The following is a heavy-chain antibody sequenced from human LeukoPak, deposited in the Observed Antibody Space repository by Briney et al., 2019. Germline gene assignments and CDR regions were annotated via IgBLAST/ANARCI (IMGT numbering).Heavy chain of an antibody. V-gene: IGHV3-30*18. CDR1: GFTFSSYG. CDR3: AKASGYSYGPFDY. Sequence: GGSLRLSCAASGFTFSSYGMHWVRQAPGKGLEWVAVISYDGSNKYYADSVKGRFTISRDNSKNTLYLQMNSLRAKDTAVYYCAKASGYSYGPFDYWGQGTLVTVSS. D-gene: IGHD5-18*01. J-gene: IGHJ4*02. CDR2: ISYDGSNK.